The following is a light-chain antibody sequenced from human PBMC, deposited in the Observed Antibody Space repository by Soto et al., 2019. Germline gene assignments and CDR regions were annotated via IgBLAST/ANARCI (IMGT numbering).Light chain of an antibody. CDR1: RSNIGSRYD. Sequence: QSVLTQPPSVSGAPGQRVTISCTGTRSNIGSRYDVYWYRQFPGTAPKLLIQRNNQRPSGVPARFSGSKSGTSASLAISGLRSEDEADYYCGGWDDSLSGPVFGGGTKLTVL. J-gene: IGLJ2*01. V-gene: IGLV1-47*01. CDR2: RNN. CDR3: GGWDDSLSGPV.